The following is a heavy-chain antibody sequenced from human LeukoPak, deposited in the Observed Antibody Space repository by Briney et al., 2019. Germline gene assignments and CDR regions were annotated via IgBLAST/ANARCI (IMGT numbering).Heavy chain of an antibody. CDR3: ARVSTAVSLAIDS. CDR1: GFTFSDYN. J-gene: IGHJ4*02. V-gene: IGHV3-21*06. Sequence: AGGSLRLSCAASGFTFSDYNMNWVRQAPGKGLEWVSVISTSSTYIYYADSVKGRFTISRDNAKNLLYLQMNSLRAEDTAVYYCARVSTAVSLAIDSWGQGTLVTVSS. D-gene: IGHD6-13*01. CDR2: ISTSSTYI.